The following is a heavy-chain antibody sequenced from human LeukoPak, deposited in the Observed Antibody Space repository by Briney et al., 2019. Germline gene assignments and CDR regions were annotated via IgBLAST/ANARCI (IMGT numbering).Heavy chain of an antibody. D-gene: IGHD4-17*01. Sequence: VASVKVSCKASGYTFTGYYMHWVRQAPGQGLEWMGWINPNSGGTNYAQKFQGRVTMTRDTSISTDYMELSRLRSDDTAVYYCARRGKGTVTIDYWGQGTLVTVSS. V-gene: IGHV1-2*02. J-gene: IGHJ4*02. CDR3: ARRGKGTVTIDY. CDR2: INPNSGGT. CDR1: GYTFTGYY.